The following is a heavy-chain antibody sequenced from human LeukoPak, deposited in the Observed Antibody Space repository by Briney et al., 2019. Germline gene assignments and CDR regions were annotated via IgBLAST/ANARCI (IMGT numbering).Heavy chain of an antibody. J-gene: IGHJ4*02. Sequence: ASVTVSCKASGYTFTGYGISWVRQAPGQGLEWMGWISAYNGNTNYAQKLQGRVTMTTDTSTSTAYMELRSLRSDDTAVYYCARDRPIVVVPAAMDYWGQGTLVTVSS. CDR2: ISAYNGNT. D-gene: IGHD2-2*01. CDR3: ARDRPIVVVPAAMDY. V-gene: IGHV1-18*01. CDR1: GYTFTGYG.